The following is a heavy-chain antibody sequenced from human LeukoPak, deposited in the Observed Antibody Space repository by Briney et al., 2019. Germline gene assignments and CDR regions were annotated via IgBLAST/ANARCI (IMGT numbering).Heavy chain of an antibody. J-gene: IGHJ4*02. V-gene: IGHV1-2*06. D-gene: IGHD2-21*02. CDR3: ARVRRREGGGDCYAFDY. CDR1: GYTFTGYY. CDR2: INPNSGGT. Sequence: ASVKVSCKASGYTFTGYYTHWVRQAPGQGLEWMGRINPNSGGTNYAQKFQGRVTMTRDTSISTAYMELSRLRSDDTAVYYCARVRRREGGGDCYAFDYWGQGTLVTVSS.